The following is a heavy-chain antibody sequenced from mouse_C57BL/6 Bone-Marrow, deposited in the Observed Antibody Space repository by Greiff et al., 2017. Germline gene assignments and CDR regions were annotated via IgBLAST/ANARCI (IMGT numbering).Heavy chain of an antibody. CDR1: GYSFTGYY. CDR2: INPSTGGT. V-gene: IGHV1-42*01. Sequence: VQLKESGPELVKPGASVKISCKASGYSFTGYYMNWVKQSPEKSLEWIGEINPSTGGTTYNQKFKAKATLTVDKSSSTAYMQLKSLTSEDSAVYYCARPGLLDAMDYWGQGTSVTVSS. J-gene: IGHJ4*01. D-gene: IGHD2-3*01. CDR3: ARPGLLDAMDY.